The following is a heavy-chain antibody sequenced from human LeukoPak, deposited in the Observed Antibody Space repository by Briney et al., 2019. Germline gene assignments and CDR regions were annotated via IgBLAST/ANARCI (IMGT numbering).Heavy chain of an antibody. V-gene: IGHV4-61*02. CDR2: IYTSGST. CDR1: GGSISSGSYY. Sequence: SQTLSLTCTVSGGSISSGSYYWSWIRQPAGKGLEWIGRIYTSGSTNYNPSLKSRVTISVDTSKNQFSLKLSSVTAADTAAYFCASHTYRGAFDIWGQGTMVTVSS. J-gene: IGHJ3*02. CDR3: ASHTYRGAFDI. D-gene: IGHD2-2*02.